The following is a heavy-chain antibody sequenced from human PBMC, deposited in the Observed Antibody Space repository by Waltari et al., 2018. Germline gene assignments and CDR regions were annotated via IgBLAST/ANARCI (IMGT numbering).Heavy chain of an antibody. V-gene: IGHV3-53*01. CDR3: ARDGYGTTAMVPYYFDY. J-gene: IGHJ4*02. Sequence: EVQLVESGGGLIQPGGSLRLSCAASGFTVSSNYMSWVRQAPGKGLEWVSVIYSGGSTYYADSVKGRFTISRDNSKNTLYLQMNSLRAEDMAVYYCARDGYGTTAMVPYYFDYWGQGTLVTVSS. D-gene: IGHD5-18*01. CDR1: GFTVSSNY. CDR2: IYSGGST.